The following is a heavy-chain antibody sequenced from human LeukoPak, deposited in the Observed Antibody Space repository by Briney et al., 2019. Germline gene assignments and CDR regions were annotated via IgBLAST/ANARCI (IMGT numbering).Heavy chain of an antibody. Sequence: ASVKVSCKASGYTFTGYYMHRVRQAPGQGLEWMGWINPNSGGTNYAQKFQGRVTMTRDTSISTAYMELSRLRSDDTAVYYCARDAYYYDSSGYYYTTPFDYWGQGTLVTVSS. CDR2: INPNSGGT. J-gene: IGHJ4*02. V-gene: IGHV1-2*02. CDR1: GYTFTGYY. D-gene: IGHD3-22*01. CDR3: ARDAYYYDSSGYYYTTPFDY.